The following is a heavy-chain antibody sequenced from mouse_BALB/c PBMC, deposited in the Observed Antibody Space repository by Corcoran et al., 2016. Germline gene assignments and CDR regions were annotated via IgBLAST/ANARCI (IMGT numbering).Heavy chain of an antibody. J-gene: IGHJ1*01. V-gene: IGHV1S136*01. CDR2: INPYNDGT. CDR3: ARTSTMITLYFDV. CDR1: GYTFTSYV. Sequence: EVQLQQSGPELVKPGASVKMSCKASGYTFTSYVMHWVKQKPGQGLERIGYINPYNDGTKYNEKFKGKATLTSDKSSSTAYMELSSLTSEDSAVYYCARTSTMITLYFDVWGAGTTVTVSS. D-gene: IGHD2-4*01.